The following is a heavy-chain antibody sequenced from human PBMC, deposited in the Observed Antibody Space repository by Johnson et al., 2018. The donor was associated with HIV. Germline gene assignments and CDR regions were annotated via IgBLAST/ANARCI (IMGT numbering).Heavy chain of an antibody. CDR3: ARATMSYKVWLQLSAAFDI. Sequence: VQLVESGGGLVQPGGSLRLSCAASGFTFSSYWMSWVRQAPGKGLEWVANIKQDGSEKYYVDSVKGRFTLARDNAKNSLYLQMNSLRAEDTAVYYCARATMSYKVWLQLSAAFDIWGQGTMVTVSS. CDR2: IKQDGSEK. J-gene: IGHJ3*02. CDR1: GFTFSSYW. V-gene: IGHV3-7*01. D-gene: IGHD5-24*01.